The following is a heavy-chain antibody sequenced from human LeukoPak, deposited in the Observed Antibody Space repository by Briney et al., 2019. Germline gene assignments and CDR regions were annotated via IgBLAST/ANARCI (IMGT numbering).Heavy chain of an antibody. D-gene: IGHD3-16*01. CDR2: ISRSGEST. V-gene: IGHV3-23*01. Sequence: GGSLRLSCAASGFTFSGFAMIWIRQAPGKGLEWVSSISRSGESTFYADSVRGRFTISRDNSKNTVSLQMESLRAEDTALYYCAKDYAVGSIDYWGQGTLVTVSS. J-gene: IGHJ4*02. CDR1: GFTFSGFA. CDR3: AKDYAVGSIDY.